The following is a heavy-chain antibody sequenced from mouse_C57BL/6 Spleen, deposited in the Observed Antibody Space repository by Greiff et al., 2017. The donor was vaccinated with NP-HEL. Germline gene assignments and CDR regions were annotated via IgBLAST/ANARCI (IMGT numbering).Heavy chain of an antibody. V-gene: IGHV5-16*01. CDR2: INYDGSST. D-gene: IGHD1-1*01. CDR1: GFTFSDYY. J-gene: IGHJ1*03. Sequence: DVQLVESEGGLVQPGSSMKLSCTASGFTFSDYYMAWVRQVPEKGLEWVANINYDGSSTYYLDSLKSRFIISRDNAKNILYLQMSSLKSEDTATYYCARGGYGSSYGYFDVWGTGTTVTVSS. CDR3: ARGGYGSSYGYFDV.